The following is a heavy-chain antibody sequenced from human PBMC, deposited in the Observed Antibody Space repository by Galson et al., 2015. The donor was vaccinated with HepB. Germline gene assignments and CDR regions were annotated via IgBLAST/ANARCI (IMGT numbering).Heavy chain of an antibody. J-gene: IGHJ3*02. V-gene: IGHV1-69*13. CDR2: IIPIFGTA. CDR3: ARDGVGATRIDAFDI. D-gene: IGHD1-26*01. CDR1: GGTFSSYA. Sequence: SVKVSCKASGGTFSSYAISWVRQAPGQGLEWMGGIIPIFGTANYAQKFQGRVTITADESTSTAYMELSSLRSEDTAVYYCARDGVGATRIDAFDIWGQGTMVTVSS.